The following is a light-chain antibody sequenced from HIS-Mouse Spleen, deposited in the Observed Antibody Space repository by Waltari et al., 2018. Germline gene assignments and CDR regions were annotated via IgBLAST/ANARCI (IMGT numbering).Light chain of an antibody. V-gene: IGLV3-10*01. J-gene: IGLJ2*01. Sequence: SYELTQPPSVSVSPGQTARITCRGDALPKKYAYWYQQKSGQAPVLVIYEESKRPSGIPERFSGSSSGTMATLTISGAQVEDEADYYCYSTDSSGNHRVFGGGTKLTVL. CDR1: ALPKKY. CDR3: YSTDSSGNHRV. CDR2: EES.